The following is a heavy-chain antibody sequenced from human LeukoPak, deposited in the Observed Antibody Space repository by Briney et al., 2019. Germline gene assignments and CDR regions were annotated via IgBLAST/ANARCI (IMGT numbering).Heavy chain of an antibody. Sequence: GGSLRLSCAASGFTFSNYLMNWIRQAPGKGLEWVSTISDGGDTTYFADAVKGRFTISRDNSKNTLYLQMNSLRAEDTAVYYCAKDQSAAGRGSGAFDIWGQGTMVTVSS. CDR3: AKDQSAAGRGSGAFDI. V-gene: IGHV3-23*01. CDR1: GFTFSNYL. CDR2: ISDGGDTT. D-gene: IGHD6-13*01. J-gene: IGHJ3*02.